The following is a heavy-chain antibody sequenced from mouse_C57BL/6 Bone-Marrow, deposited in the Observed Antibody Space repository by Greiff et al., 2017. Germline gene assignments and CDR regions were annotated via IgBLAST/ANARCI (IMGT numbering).Heavy chain of an antibody. J-gene: IGHJ1*03. Sequence: EASGFTFTDYYMSWVRQPPGKALEWLGFIRNKANGYTTEYSASVKGRFTISRDNSQSILYLQMNALRAEDSATYYCARFPYYYGSSYWYFDVWGTGTTVTVSS. V-gene: IGHV7-3*01. D-gene: IGHD1-1*01. CDR3: ARFPYYYGSSYWYFDV. CDR2: IRNKANGYTT. CDR1: GFTFTDYY.